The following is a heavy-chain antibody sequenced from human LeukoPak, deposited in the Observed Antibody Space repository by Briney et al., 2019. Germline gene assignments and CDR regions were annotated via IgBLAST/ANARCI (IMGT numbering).Heavy chain of an antibody. CDR1: GFTFSSYW. CDR3: ATLGGYYDSSGYYYFDY. Sequence: GGSLRLSCAASGFTFSSYWMHWVRQAPGKGLVWVSRIDTDGSFTSYADSVRGRFTISRDNAKNTLYLQMSSLRAEDTAVYYCATLGGYYDSSGYYYFDYWGQGTLVTVSS. V-gene: IGHV3-74*01. CDR2: IDTDGSFT. J-gene: IGHJ4*02. D-gene: IGHD3-22*01.